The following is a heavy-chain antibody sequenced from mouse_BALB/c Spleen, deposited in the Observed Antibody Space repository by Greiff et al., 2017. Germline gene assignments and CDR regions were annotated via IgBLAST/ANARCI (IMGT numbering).Heavy chain of an antibody. D-gene: IGHD1-1*02. V-gene: IGHV7-3*02. CDR2: IRNKANGYTT. CDR3: ARDWGLWYYFDY. CDR1: GFTFTDYY. J-gene: IGHJ2*01. Sequence: EVKLVESGGGLVQPGGSLRLSCATSGFTFTDYYMSWVRQPPGKALEWLGFIRNKANGYTTEYSASVKGRFTISRDNSQSILYLQMNTLRAEDSATYYCARDWGLWYYFDYWGQGTTLTVSS.